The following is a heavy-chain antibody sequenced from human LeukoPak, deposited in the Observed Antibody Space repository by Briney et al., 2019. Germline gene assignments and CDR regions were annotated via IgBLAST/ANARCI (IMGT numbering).Heavy chain of an antibody. CDR3: AKVVVITRIFAGLDP. CDR1: GFTFTSYA. CDR2: LSVSGTTT. Sequence: GGSLRLSCAASGFTFTSYAMNWVRQAPGKGLEWVSGLSVSGTTTYYADSMRGRFTISRDNSKNTLYLQLNSLRAEDTAVYYCAKVVVITRIFAGLDPWGQGTLVTVSS. V-gene: IGHV3-23*01. J-gene: IGHJ5*02. D-gene: IGHD2-21*01.